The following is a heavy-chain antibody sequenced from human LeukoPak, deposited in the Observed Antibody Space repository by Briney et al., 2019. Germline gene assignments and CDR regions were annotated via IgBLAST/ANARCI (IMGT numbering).Heavy chain of an antibody. V-gene: IGHV4-61*02. CDR1: GGSISSGSYY. J-gene: IGHJ4*02. Sequence: SETLSLTCTVSGGSISSGSYYWSWVRQPAGKGLEWIVRIYTSGSTNYNPSLKRRVTISVDTSNNQFSLKLSSVTAEDTAVYYWARALKSGVGEVPIPDYWGQGTPVTVSS. D-gene: IGHD3-10*01. CDR2: IYTSGST. CDR3: ARALKSGVGEVPIPDY.